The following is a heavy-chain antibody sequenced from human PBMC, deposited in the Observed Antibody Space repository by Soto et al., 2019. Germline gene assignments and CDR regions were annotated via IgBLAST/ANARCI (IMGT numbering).Heavy chain of an antibody. V-gene: IGHV4-30-4*01. CDR1: GGSISSGDYY. Sequence: KPSETLSLTCTVSGGSISSGDYYWSWIRQPPGKGLEWIGYIYYSGSTYYNPSLKSRVTISLDTSKNQFSLRLSSVTAADTAVYYCARETVDTVQRGYDYWGQGILVTVSS. J-gene: IGHJ4*02. CDR3: ARETVDTVQRGYDY. D-gene: IGHD5-18*01. CDR2: IYYSGST.